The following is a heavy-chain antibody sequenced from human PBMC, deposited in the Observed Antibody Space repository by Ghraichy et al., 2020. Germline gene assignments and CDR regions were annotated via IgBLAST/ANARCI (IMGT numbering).Heavy chain of an antibody. J-gene: IGHJ4*02. CDR2: IWYDSSHK. Sequence: GGSLRLSCAASGFTFRSAGMHWVRQAPGQGPEWVADIWYDSSHKYYANSVKGRFTISRDNSKNTLYLQMNSLRAEDTAVYYCVREKYGHSSGWYIFDSGGQGTLVTVSS. CDR3: VREKYGHSSGWYIFDS. D-gene: IGHD6-19*01. V-gene: IGHV3-33*01. CDR1: GFTFRSAG.